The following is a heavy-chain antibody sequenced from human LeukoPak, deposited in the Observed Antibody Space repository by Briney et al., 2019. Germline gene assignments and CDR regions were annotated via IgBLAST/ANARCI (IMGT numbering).Heavy chain of an antibody. V-gene: IGHV4-4*02. Sequence: GSLRLSCVASGFTFSSYSMNWVRQFPGKGLEWIGEVYRRGSTSYNPSLKSRVVISIDKSKNQYSLNLNSVTAADTAMYYCGRHAYGDSSAAFDIWGQGTMVIVSS. D-gene: IGHD4-17*01. CDR2: VYRRGST. J-gene: IGHJ3*02. CDR1: GFTFSSYSM. CDR3: GRHAYGDSSAAFDI.